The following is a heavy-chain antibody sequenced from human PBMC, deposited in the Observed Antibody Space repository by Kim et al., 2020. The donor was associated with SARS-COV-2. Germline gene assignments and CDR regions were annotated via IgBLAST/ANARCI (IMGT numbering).Heavy chain of an antibody. CDR1: GYTFTSYG. J-gene: IGHJ4*02. D-gene: IGHD6-19*01. Sequence: ASVKVSCKASGYTFTSYGISWVRQAPGQGLEWMGWISAYNGNTNYAQKLQGRVTMTTDTSTSTAYMELRSLRSDDTAVYYCAREPGYSSGWYRVRFDYWGQGTLVTVSS. V-gene: IGHV1-18*04. CDR2: ISAYNGNT. CDR3: AREPGYSSGWYRVRFDY.